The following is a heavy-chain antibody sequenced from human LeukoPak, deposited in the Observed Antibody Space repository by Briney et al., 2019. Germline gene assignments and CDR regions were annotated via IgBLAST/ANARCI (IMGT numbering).Heavy chain of an antibody. J-gene: IGHJ6*02. CDR2: IYSGGST. D-gene: IGHD3-10*01. V-gene: IGHV3-66*01. CDR3: ARPLWFGVRGMDV. Sequence: GGSLRLSCAASAFTVSSIYMSWVRQAPGGWLEWVSVIYSGGSTYYADSVKGRFTISRDNSKNTLYLQMNSLRAEDTAVYYCARPLWFGVRGMDVWGQGTTVTVSS. CDR1: AFTVSSIY.